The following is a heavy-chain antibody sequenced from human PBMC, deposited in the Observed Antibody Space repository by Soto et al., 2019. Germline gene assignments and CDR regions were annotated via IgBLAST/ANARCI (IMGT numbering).Heavy chain of an antibody. J-gene: IGHJ5*02. D-gene: IGHD6-19*01. Sequence: QLQLQESGPGLVKPSETLSLTFTVSGGSISSSSYYWGWIRQPPGKGLEWIGSIYYSGSTYYNPSLKSRVTISVDTSKNQFSLKLSSVTAADTAVYYCARLASAEIWFDPWGQGTLVTVSS. CDR1: GGSISSSSYY. V-gene: IGHV4-39*01. CDR2: IYYSGST. CDR3: ARLASAEIWFDP.